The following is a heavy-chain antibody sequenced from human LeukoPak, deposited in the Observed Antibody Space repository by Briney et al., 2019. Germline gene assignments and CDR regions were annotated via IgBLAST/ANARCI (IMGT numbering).Heavy chain of an antibody. V-gene: IGHV4-61*08. Sequence: SETLSLTCTVSGGSISSGGYYWSWIRQHPGKGLEWIGYIYYSGSTNYNPSLKSRVTISVDTSKNQFSLKLSSVTAADTAVYYCARDRYYYYGMDVWGQGTTVTVSS. CDR3: ARDRYYYYGMDV. CDR1: GGSISSGGYY. J-gene: IGHJ6*02. CDR2: IYYSGST.